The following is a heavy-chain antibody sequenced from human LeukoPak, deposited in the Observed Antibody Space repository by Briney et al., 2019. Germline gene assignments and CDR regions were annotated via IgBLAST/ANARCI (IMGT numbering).Heavy chain of an antibody. CDR3: AREVHSSGWYNYYYYYGMDV. J-gene: IGHJ6*04. CDR1: GGSISSYY. D-gene: IGHD6-19*01. V-gene: IGHV4-59*01. CDR2: IYYSGST. Sequence: SETLSLTCTVSGGSISSYYWSWIRQPPGKGLEWIGYIYYSGSTNYNPSLESRVTISVDTSKNQFSLKLSSVTAADTAVYYCAREVHSSGWYNYYYYYGMDVWGKGTTVTVSS.